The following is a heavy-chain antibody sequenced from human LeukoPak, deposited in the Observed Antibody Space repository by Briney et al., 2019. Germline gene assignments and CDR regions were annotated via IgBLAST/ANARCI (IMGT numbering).Heavy chain of an antibody. Sequence: GGSLRLSCAASGFTFDDYGMSWVRQAPGKGLEWVSGIDWNGGSTGYVDSVKGRFTISRDNAKNSLYLQMDSLRAEDTAFYYCARVGISIDYWGQGALVTVSS. CDR3: ARVGISIDY. CDR2: IDWNGGST. CDR1: GFTFDDYG. D-gene: IGHD3-3*02. V-gene: IGHV3-20*04. J-gene: IGHJ4*02.